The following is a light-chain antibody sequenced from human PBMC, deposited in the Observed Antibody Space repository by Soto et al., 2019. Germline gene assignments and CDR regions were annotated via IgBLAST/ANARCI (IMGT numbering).Light chain of an antibody. CDR3: CSYAGSPRYV. V-gene: IGLV2-11*01. Sequence: QSALTQPRSVSGSPGQSVTISCTGTSSDVGYYNYVSWYQQHPGKAPKGMIYDVSERPSGVPDRFSGSKSGNTASLTISGLQAEDEADYYCCSYAGSPRYVFGTGTKLTVL. CDR1: SSDVGYYNY. CDR2: DVS. J-gene: IGLJ1*01.